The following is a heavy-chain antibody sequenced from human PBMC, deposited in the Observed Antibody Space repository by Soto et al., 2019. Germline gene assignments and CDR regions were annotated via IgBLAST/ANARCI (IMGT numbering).Heavy chain of an antibody. V-gene: IGHV4-61*01. CDR3: ASWRPRQIYYFDY. J-gene: IGHJ4*02. CDR1: GGSVSSGSYY. Sequence: PSETLSLTCTVSGGSVSSGSYYWSWIRQPPGKGLEWIGYIYYSGSTNYNPSLKSRVTISVGTSKNQFSLKLSSVTAADTAVYYCASWRPRQIYYFDYWGQGTLVTVSS. D-gene: IGHD3-3*01. CDR2: IYYSGST.